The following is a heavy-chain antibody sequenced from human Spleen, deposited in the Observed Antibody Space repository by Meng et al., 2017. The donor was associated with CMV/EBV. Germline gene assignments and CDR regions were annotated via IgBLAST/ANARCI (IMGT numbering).Heavy chain of an antibody. CDR3: ARAQNQLFMYQNWFDP. Sequence: GESLKISCAASGFTFSNYGMHWVRQAPGKGLEWVAFIRYDGSNKYYADSVKGRFIISRDNSKNTLYLQMNSLRAEDTAVYYCARAQNQLFMYQNWFDPWGQGTLVTVSS. CDR1: GFTFSNYG. CDR2: IRYDGSNK. J-gene: IGHJ5*02. V-gene: IGHV3-30*02. D-gene: IGHD2-2*01.